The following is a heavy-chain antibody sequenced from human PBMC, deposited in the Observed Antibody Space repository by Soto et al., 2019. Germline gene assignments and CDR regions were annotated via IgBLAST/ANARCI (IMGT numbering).Heavy chain of an antibody. CDR2: IIPILGIA. CDR3: ARDPRRTLRDGMDV. CDR1: GGTFSSYT. V-gene: IGHV1-69*08. J-gene: IGHJ6*02. Sequence: QVQLVQSGAEVKKPGSSVKVSCKASGGTFSSYTISWVRQAPGQGLEWMGRIIPILGIANYAQKFQGRVTITADKSTSTAYMELSSLRSDDTGVYYCARDPRRTLRDGMDVWGQGTTVTVSS.